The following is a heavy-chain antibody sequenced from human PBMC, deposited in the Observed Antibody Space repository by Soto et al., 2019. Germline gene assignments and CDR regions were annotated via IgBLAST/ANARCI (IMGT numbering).Heavy chain of an antibody. V-gene: IGHV5-51*01. Sequence: GEALTLSCKGSGYCFTRYFNGSVRQLPGKGLEWMGIIYPGDSDTRYSPSFQGQVTISADKSISTAYLQWSSLKASDTAMYYCARPTTYCSSTSCYPYDAFDIWGQGTMVSDS. CDR2: IYPGDSDT. D-gene: IGHD2-2*01. CDR1: GYCFTRYF. J-gene: IGHJ3*02. CDR3: ARPTTYCSSTSCYPYDAFDI.